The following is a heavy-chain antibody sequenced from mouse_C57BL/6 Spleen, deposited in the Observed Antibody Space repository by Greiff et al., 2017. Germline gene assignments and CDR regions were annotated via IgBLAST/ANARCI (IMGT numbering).Heavy chain of an antibody. CDR1: GYTFTDYE. Sequence: VQLQQSGAELVRPGASVTLSCKASGYTFTDYEMHWVKQTPVHGLEWIGAIDPETGGTADNQKFKGKAILTADKSSSTADMELRRLTSEDSAVYYCTRDGGYDWYFDVWGTGTTVTVSS. CDR3: TRDGGYDWYFDV. CDR2: IDPETGGT. J-gene: IGHJ1*03. D-gene: IGHD2-2*01. V-gene: IGHV1-15*01.